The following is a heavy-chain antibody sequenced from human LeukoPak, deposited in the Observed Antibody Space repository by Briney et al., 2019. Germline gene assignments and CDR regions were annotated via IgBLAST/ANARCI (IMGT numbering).Heavy chain of an antibody. CDR3: ARVRGVGATYDY. J-gene: IGHJ4*02. CDR1: GYTFTDSY. D-gene: IGHD1-26*01. V-gene: IGHV1-2*06. CDR2: INPNSGDP. Sequence: ASVKVSCKTSGYTFTDSYIHWVRQAPGQGLEWMGRINPNSGDPNYPQKFQGRVTMTRDMSTSTVYMELSSLRSEDTAVYYCARVRGVGATYDYWGQGTLVTVSS.